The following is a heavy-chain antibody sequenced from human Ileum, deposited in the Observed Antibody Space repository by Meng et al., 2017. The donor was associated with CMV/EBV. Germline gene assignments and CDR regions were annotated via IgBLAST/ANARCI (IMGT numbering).Heavy chain of an antibody. CDR2: IHHSGST. Sequence: QWQLQQWGAVLLKPSVTLSLTCAVDGGSFSGYFWTWIRQPPGKGLQWLGEIHHSGSTNYNPSLKSRVTISVDTSNSQFSLRLSSVTAADTAVYFCARGAILDFWGQGALVTVPS. J-gene: IGHJ4*02. V-gene: IGHV4-34*01. CDR1: GGSFSGYF. CDR3: ARGAILDF.